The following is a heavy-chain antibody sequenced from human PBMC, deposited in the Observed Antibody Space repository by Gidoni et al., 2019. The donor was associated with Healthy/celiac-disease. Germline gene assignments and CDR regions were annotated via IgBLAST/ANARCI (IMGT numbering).Heavy chain of an antibody. CDR2: ISGSGGST. Sequence: EVQLLESGGGLVQPGGSLRLSCAASGFPFSSYAMSWVRQAPGKGLEWVSAISGSGGSTYYADSVKGRFTISRDNSKNTLYLQMNSLRAEDTAVYYCAKATNIVGATSLDYWGQGTLVTVSS. CDR3: AKATNIVGATSLDY. V-gene: IGHV3-23*01. J-gene: IGHJ4*02. CDR1: GFPFSSYA. D-gene: IGHD1-26*01.